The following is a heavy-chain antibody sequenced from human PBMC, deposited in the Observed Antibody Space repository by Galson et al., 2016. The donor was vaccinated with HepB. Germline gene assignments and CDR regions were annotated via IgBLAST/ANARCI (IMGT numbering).Heavy chain of an antibody. CDR3: ARVRRYCSGGSCRHHFDY. CDR2: IYPGDSDT. J-gene: IGHJ4*02. V-gene: IGHV5-51*01. Sequence: QSGAEVKKPGESLKISCRGSGYSFSSYWIGWVRQMPGKGLEWLGNIYPGDSDTRYSPSFQGQVSIPADKSITTAYLQWSSLKASDTAFYYCARVRRYCSGGSCRHHFDYWGQGTLVTVSS. CDR1: GYSFSSYW. D-gene: IGHD2-15*01.